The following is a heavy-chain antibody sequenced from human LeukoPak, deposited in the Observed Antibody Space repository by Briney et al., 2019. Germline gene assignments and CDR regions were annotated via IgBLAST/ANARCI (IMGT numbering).Heavy chain of an antibody. D-gene: IGHD3-3*01. V-gene: IGHV4-59*01. Sequence: PSETLSLTCTVSGGSISSYYWSWIRQPPGKGLEWIGYIYYSGSTNYNPSLKSRVTISVDTSKNQFSLKLSSVTAADTAVYYCARTYYDFWSGYDHDAFDIWGRGTMVTVSS. CDR3: ARTYYDFWSGYDHDAFDI. CDR2: IYYSGST. CDR1: GGSISSYY. J-gene: IGHJ3*02.